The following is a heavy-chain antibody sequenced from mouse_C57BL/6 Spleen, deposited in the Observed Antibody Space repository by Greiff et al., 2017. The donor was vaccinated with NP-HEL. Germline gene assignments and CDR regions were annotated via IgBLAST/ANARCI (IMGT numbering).Heavy chain of an antibody. J-gene: IGHJ1*03. V-gene: IGHV3-6*01. D-gene: IGHD1-1*01. CDR1: GYSITSGYY. Sequence: EVKLMESGPGLVKPSQSLSLTCSVTGYSITSGYYWNWIRQFPGNKLEWMGYISYDGSNNYNPSLKNRISITRDTSKNQFFLKLNAVTTEDTATYYGAREDTTVVATGYFDVWGTGTTVTVSS. CDR3: AREDTTVVATGYFDV. CDR2: ISYDGSN.